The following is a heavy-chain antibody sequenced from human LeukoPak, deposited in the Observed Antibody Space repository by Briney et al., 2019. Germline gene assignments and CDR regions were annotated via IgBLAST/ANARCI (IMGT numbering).Heavy chain of an antibody. J-gene: IGHJ3*02. Sequence: GGSLRLSCAASGFIFRNYWMHWVRQAPGKGLVWVARINPNGITTTYTDSVKGRFTISRDNAKNTLYLQMNSLRAEDTAVYYCARDGYSSSWYRDAFDIWGQGTMVTVSS. CDR3: ARDGYSSSWYRDAFDI. D-gene: IGHD6-13*01. CDR1: GFIFRNYW. CDR2: INPNGITT. V-gene: IGHV3-74*01.